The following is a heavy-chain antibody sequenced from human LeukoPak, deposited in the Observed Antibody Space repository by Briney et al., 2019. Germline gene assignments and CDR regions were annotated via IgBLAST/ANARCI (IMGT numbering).Heavy chain of an antibody. D-gene: IGHD4-17*01. Sequence: SETLSLTCAVDGGSFSGYYWSWIRQPPGKGLEWIGEINHSGSNNYNPSLKSRVTISVDTSKNQFCLKLSSVTAADTAVYYCARGPALATTVTSAQAVGYWGQGNLVTVFS. CDR3: ARGPALATTVTSAQAVGY. CDR2: INHSGSN. V-gene: IGHV4-34*01. CDR1: GGSFSGYY. J-gene: IGHJ4*02.